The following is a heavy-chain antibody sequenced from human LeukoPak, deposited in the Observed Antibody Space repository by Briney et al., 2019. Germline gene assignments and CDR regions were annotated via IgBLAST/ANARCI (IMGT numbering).Heavy chain of an antibody. D-gene: IGHD2-15*01. V-gene: IGHV1-69*13. Sequence: SVKVSCKASGCTFSSYAISWVRQAPGQGLEGMGGIIPMFGTANYAQKFQGRVTITADESTSTAYMELSSLRSEDTAVYYCARXXIYCSGGSCYSGSFDYWGQGTLVTVSS. CDR1: GCTFSSYA. J-gene: IGHJ4*02. CDR2: IIPMFGTA. CDR3: ARXXIYCSGGSCYSGSFDY.